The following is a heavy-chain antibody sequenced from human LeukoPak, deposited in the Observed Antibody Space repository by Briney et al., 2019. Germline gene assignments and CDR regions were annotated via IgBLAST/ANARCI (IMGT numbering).Heavy chain of an antibody. Sequence: SETLSLTCAVSGYSISSGYYWGWIRPPPGKGLEWIGSIYHSGSTYYNPSLKSRVTISVDTSKNQFSLKLSSVTAADTAVYYRARHSGSYLGAFDIWGQGTMVTVSS. D-gene: IGHD1-26*01. CDR1: GYSISSGYY. V-gene: IGHV4-38-2*01. J-gene: IGHJ3*02. CDR2: IYHSGST. CDR3: ARHSGSYLGAFDI.